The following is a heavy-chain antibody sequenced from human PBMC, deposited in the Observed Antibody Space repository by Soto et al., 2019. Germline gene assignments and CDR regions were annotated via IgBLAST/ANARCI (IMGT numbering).Heavy chain of an antibody. J-gene: IGHJ3*02. CDR3: TTEAYDNSGSLAFDI. V-gene: IGHV4-59*08. D-gene: IGHD3-22*01. Sequence: SETLALTCTVSGGSIANYYYSWIRQPPGKGLEWIGYIFHTGTTSYNPSLKSRVTLSVDTFQSQFSLKLNSVTAADTAVYYCTTEAYDNSGSLAFDIWGPGTLVS. CDR1: GGSIANYY. CDR2: IFHTGTT.